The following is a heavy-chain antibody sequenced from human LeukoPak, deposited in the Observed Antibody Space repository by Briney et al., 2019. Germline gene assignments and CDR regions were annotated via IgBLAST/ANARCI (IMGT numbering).Heavy chain of an antibody. Sequence: GGSLRLSCAASGFTFSSYAMSWVRQAPGKGLEWVSAISGGGGSTHYADSVKGRFTISRDNSKSALYLQMNSLRAEDTAVYYWARYYYDSSPFDYWGQGTLVTVSS. D-gene: IGHD3-22*01. CDR2: ISGGGGST. J-gene: IGHJ4*02. V-gene: IGHV3-23*01. CDR3: ARYYYDSSPFDY. CDR1: GFTFSSYA.